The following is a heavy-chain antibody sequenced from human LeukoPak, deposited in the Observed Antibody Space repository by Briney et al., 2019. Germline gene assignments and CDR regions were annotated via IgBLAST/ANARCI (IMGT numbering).Heavy chain of an antibody. CDR1: GDSIGVYY. D-gene: IGHD3-10*01. J-gene: IGHJ6*03. CDR3: ASSPMWFGELFGSYYMDV. CDR2: IYYTGST. Sequence: PSETLSLTCSVSGDSIGVYYWSWIRQPPGKGLEWIGFIYYTGSTDYNPSLKSRVTISVDTSKNQFSLKLSSVTAADTAEYYCASSPMWFGELFGSYYMDVWGKGTTVTISS. V-gene: IGHV4-59*12.